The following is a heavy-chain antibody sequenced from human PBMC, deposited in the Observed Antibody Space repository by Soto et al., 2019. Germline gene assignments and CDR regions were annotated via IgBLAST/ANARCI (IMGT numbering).Heavy chain of an antibody. CDR2: ISGSGGST. V-gene: IGHV3-23*01. CDR3: AKDRVVPAAIRFDNWFDP. CDR1: GFTFSSYA. Sequence: GGSLRLSCAASGFTFSSYAMSWVRQAPGKGLEWVSAISGSGGSTYYADSVKGRFTIPRENSKNTLYLQMNSLRAEDTAVYYCAKDRVVPAAIRFDNWFDPWGQGTLVTVSS. D-gene: IGHD2-2*01. J-gene: IGHJ5*02.